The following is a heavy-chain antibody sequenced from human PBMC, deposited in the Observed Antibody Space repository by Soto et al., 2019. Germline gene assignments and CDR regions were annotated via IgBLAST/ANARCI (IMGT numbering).Heavy chain of an antibody. D-gene: IGHD2-21*02. CDR2: INAANGNT. CDR3: ARLFGVTAAVTDEFNI. Sequence: ASVKVSCKASGYPFTTFAMHWVRLVPGQRLEWMGWINAANGNTQYSQKFQGRVSISTDTSASTAYLELTSLRSEDTAVYYCARLFGVTAAVTDEFNIWGQVTRVTVSS. CDR1: GYPFTTFA. J-gene: IGHJ3*02. V-gene: IGHV1-3*01.